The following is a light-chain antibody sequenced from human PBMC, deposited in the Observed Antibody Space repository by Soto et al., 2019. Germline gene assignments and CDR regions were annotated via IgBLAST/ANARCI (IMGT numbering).Light chain of an antibody. V-gene: IGLV2-23*01. CDR3: CSYAGSSTPYV. J-gene: IGLJ1*01. CDR2: EGS. CDR1: SSDVGSYNL. Sequence: SALTHAASVAGSPGQSITISCTGTSSDVGSYNLVSWYQQHPGKAPKLMIYEGSKRPSGVSNRFSGSKSGNTASLTISGLQAEDEADYYCCSYAGSSTPYVFGTGTKVTVL.